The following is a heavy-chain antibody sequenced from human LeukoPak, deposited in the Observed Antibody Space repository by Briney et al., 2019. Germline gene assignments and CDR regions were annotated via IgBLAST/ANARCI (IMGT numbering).Heavy chain of an antibody. J-gene: IGHJ5*02. V-gene: IGHV3-64*01. CDR2: IRSNGGST. CDR1: GFTFSSYA. Sequence: GGSLRLSCAASGFTFSSYAMHWVRQAPGKGLESVSAIRSNGGSTYYANSVKGRFTISRDNSKNTLYLQMGSLRAEDTAVYYCARDTNGDGWFDPWGQGTLVTVSS. D-gene: IGHD4-17*01. CDR3: ARDTNGDGWFDP.